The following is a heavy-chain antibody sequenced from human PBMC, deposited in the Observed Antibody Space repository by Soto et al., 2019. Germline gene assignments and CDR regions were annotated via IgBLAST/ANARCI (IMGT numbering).Heavy chain of an antibody. D-gene: IGHD4-17*01. CDR1: GFTFSSYW. V-gene: IGHV3-7*01. CDR2: IKQDGSEK. Sequence: PGGSLRLSCAASGFTFSSYWMSWVRQAPGKGLEWVANIKQDGSEKYYVDSVKGRFTISRDNAKNSLYLQMNSLRAEDTAVYYCARDRGDYRDYPDAFDIWGQAPMVTVSS. J-gene: IGHJ3*02. CDR3: ARDRGDYRDYPDAFDI.